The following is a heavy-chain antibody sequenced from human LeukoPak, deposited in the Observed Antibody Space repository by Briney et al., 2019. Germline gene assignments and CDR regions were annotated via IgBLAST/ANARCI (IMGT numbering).Heavy chain of an antibody. V-gene: IGHV1-69*13. J-gene: IGHJ6*03. CDR1: GGTVSSYA. D-gene: IGHD3-9*01. CDR3: ARSRDDILTGYIYYYYMDV. Sequence: GASVKVSCKASGGTVSSYAINWVRQAPGQGLEWMGGIIPIFGTANYAQKFQGRVTITADESTNASYMEMSSLRSEDTAVYYCARSRDDILTGYIYYYYMDVWGKGTTVTVSS. CDR2: IIPIFGTA.